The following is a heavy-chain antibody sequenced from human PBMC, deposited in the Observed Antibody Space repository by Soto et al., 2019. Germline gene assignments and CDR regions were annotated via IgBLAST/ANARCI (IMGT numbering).Heavy chain of an antibody. D-gene: IGHD2-15*01. Sequence: PSETLSLTCSVSGDSISTVDYFWAWIRQPPGQALEYIGYIYKSATTYYNPSFESRVAISLDTSKSQFSLNVTSVTAADTAVYFCVRGRYCLTGRCFPNWFDSWGQGTLVTVSS. J-gene: IGHJ5*01. CDR2: IYKSATT. CDR3: VRGRYCLTGRCFPNWFDS. CDR1: GDSISTVDYF. V-gene: IGHV4-30-4*01.